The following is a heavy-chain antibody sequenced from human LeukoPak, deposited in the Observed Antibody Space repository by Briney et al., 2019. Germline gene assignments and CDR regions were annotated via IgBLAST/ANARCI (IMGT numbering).Heavy chain of an antibody. J-gene: IGHJ3*02. V-gene: IGHV3-7*01. CDR1: GFTFSDQS. CDR2: IKRDGSEK. D-gene: IGHD4-17*01. Sequence: GGSLRLSCVASGFTFSDQSMMWVRQAPGPGLEWVANIKRDGSEKNYVDSVRGRFTVSRDNRENSLYLHLNSLGVEDTAVYYCARFPTRTTVTTIKAFDIWGQGTMVTVSS. CDR3: ARFPTRTTVTTIKAFDI.